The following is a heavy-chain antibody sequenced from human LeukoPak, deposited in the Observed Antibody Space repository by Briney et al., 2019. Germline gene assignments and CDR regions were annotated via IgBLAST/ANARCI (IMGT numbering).Heavy chain of an antibody. J-gene: IGHJ4*02. CDR2: IIPIFGTA. V-gene: IGHV1-69*13. CDR3: ARGGQWLVYRYFDY. CDR1: GGTFSSYA. D-gene: IGHD6-19*01. Sequence: SVKVSCKASGGTFSSYATSWVRQAPGQGLEWMGGIIPIFGTANYAQKFQGRVTITADESTSTAYMELSSLRSEDTAVYYCARGGQWLVYRYFDYWGQGTLVTVSS.